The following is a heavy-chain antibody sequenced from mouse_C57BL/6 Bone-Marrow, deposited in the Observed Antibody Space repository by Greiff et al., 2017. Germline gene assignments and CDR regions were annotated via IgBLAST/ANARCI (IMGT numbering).Heavy chain of an antibody. J-gene: IGHJ3*01. V-gene: IGHV1-55*01. Sequence: VQLQQPGAELVKPGASVKMSCKASGYTFTSYWITWVKQRPGQGLEWIGDIYPGSGSTNYNEKFKSKATLTVDKSSSTAYMQLSSLTSEDSAVYYCAIRNYGNGWFAYWGQGTLVTVSA. CDR2: IYPGSGST. D-gene: IGHD2-1*01. CDR3: AIRNYGNGWFAY. CDR1: GYTFTSYW.